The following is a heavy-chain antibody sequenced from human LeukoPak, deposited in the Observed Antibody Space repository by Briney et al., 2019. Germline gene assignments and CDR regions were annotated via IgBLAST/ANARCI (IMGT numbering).Heavy chain of an antibody. J-gene: IGHJ4*02. V-gene: IGHV3-7*01. CDR2: IKQDGSQR. Sequence: GGSLSLSFTASGFTFSDYWMTWVRQAPGKGPEWVANIKQDGSQRYYVDSVRGRFTISRDNAKNSLFLQMNGLRAEDTAVYYCARRGGSSSRRSPIDYWGQGTLVTVSS. CDR3: ARRGGSSSRRSPIDY. D-gene: IGHD6-6*01. CDR1: GFTFSDYW.